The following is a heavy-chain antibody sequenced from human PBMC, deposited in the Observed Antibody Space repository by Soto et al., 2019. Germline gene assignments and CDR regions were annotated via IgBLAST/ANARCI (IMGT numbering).Heavy chain of an antibody. Sequence: HPGGSLRLSCAASGFTFADFAMGWVRQAPGKGLEWVSAINGNGDNSYYTDSVKGRFTISRDNSRNTLFLQVNNLRGEDTALYYCAILSPGLTPLKKFFYHWGQGTLVTVSS. V-gene: IGHV3-23*01. J-gene: IGHJ1*01. D-gene: IGHD3-16*01. CDR1: GFTFADFA. CDR2: INGNGDNS. CDR3: AILSPGLTPLKKFFYH.